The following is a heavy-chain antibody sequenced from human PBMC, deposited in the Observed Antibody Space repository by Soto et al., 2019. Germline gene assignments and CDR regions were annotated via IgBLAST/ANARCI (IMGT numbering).Heavy chain of an antibody. V-gene: IGHV5-51*01. CDR2: LYPGNSDT. CDR3: ARHISNFSYYYNAMGV. CDR1: GYTFTDYW. D-gene: IGHD4-4*01. Sequence: PGDSLKISCNGSGYTFTDYWIGWVRQLPGKCLAWMGTLYPGNSDTRYSPSFQVHVTITVVKSTSTAYLQWHTLMASDTAMHYSARHISNFSYYYNAMGVWGQGTTVTVSS. J-gene: IGHJ6*02.